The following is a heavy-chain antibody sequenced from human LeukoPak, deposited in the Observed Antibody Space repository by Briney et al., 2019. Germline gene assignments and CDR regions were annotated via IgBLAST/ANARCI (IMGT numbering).Heavy chain of an antibody. CDR3: ARPLSPTDSMAIYP. Sequence: GGSLRLSCAASGFTFSSYAMHWVRQAPGKGLEWVAVISYDGSNKYYADSVKGRFTISRDNSKNTLYLQMNSLRAEDTAVYYCARPLSPTDSMAIYPWGQGTLVTVSS. D-gene: IGHD2/OR15-2a*01. J-gene: IGHJ5*02. CDR1: GFTFSSYA. V-gene: IGHV3-30*01. CDR2: ISYDGSNK.